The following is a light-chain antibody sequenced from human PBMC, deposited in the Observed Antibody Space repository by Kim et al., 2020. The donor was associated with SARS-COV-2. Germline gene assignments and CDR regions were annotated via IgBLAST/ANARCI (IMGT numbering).Light chain of an antibody. CDR3: QAWDSSTVV. Sequence: SPGQTASITCSGDKLGDKYACWYQQRPGHSPVLVIYQDSKRPSGIPERFSGSNTGNTATLTISGTQAMDEADYYCQAWDSSTVVFGGGTQLTVL. CDR1: KLGDKY. J-gene: IGLJ2*01. CDR2: QDS. V-gene: IGLV3-1*01.